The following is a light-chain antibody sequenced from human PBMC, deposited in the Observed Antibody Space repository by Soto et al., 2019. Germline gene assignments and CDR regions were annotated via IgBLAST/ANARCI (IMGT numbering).Light chain of an antibody. CDR2: GNS. J-gene: IGLJ2*01. Sequence: QSVLTQPPSVSGAPGQGVTISCTGRSSNIGAGYDVHWYQQLPGTTPKLLIYGNSNRPSGVPDRFSGSKSGTSASLAITGLQAEDEADYYCQSYDSSLSGYVVFGGGTKLTVL. V-gene: IGLV1-40*01. CDR1: SSNIGAGYD. CDR3: QSYDSSLSGYVV.